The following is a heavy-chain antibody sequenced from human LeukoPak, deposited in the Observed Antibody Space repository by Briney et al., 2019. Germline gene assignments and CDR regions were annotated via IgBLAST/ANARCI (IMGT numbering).Heavy chain of an antibody. CDR1: GFTFSSYA. CDR2: ISYDGSNK. V-gene: IGHV3-30-3*01. CDR3: AREGVYATGVYYYYGMDV. D-gene: IGHD5/OR15-5a*01. J-gene: IGHJ6*02. Sequence: PGGSLRLSCAASGFTFSSYAMHWVRQAPGKGLEWVAVISYDGSNKYYADSVKGRFTISRDNSKNTLYLQMNGLRAEDTAVYYCAREGVYATGVYYYYGMDVWGQGTTVTVSS.